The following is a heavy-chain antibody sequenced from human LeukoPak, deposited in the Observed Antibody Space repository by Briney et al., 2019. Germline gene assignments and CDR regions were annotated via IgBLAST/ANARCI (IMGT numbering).Heavy chain of an antibody. D-gene: IGHD5-18*01. J-gene: IGHJ4*02. CDR2: IYHNGNT. V-gene: IGHV4-30-2*01. CDR1: GGSVSSGSYY. CDR3: ASGGYSYGFDY. Sequence: SETLSLTCTVSGGSVSSGSYYWSWIRQPPGKGLEWIGYIYHNGNTYYSPSLKSRVTISVDRSKNQLSLKLSSVTAADTAMYYCASGGYSYGFDYWGQGTLVTVSS.